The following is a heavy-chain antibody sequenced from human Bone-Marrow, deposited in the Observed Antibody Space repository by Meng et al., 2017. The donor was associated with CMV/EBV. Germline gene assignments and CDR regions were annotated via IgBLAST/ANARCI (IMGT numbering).Heavy chain of an antibody. D-gene: IGHD3-22*01. V-gene: IGHV4-39*07. Sequence: SETLSLTCTVSGGSISSSSYYWGWIRQPPGKGLEWIGSIYYSGSTYYNPSHKSRVTISVDTSKNQLSLKLSSVTAADTAVYYCARVSRDYDSPHTLNRFDPWGQGTLVTVSS. J-gene: IGHJ5*02. CDR3: ARVSRDYDSPHTLNRFDP. CDR2: IYYSGST. CDR1: GGSISSSSYY.